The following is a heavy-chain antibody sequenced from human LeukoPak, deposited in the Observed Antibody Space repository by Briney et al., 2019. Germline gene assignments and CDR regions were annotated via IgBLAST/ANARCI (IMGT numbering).Heavy chain of an antibody. V-gene: IGHV3-21*01. CDR2: ISSSSSYI. Sequence: KAGGSLRLSCSASGFTFSSYAMHWVRQAPGKGLEWVSSISSSSSYIYYADSVKGRFTISRDNAKNSLYLQMNSLRAEDTAVYYCARGLPLSIAAAGPNWFDPWGQGTLVTVSS. CDR1: GFTFSSYA. D-gene: IGHD6-13*01. CDR3: ARGLPLSIAAAGPNWFDP. J-gene: IGHJ5*02.